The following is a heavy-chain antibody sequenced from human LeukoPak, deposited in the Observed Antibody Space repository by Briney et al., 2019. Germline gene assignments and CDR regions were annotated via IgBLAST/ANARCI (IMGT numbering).Heavy chain of an antibody. Sequence: GGSLRLSCAASGFTFSSYSMNWVRQAPGKGLEWVSAISGSGGSTYYADSVKGRFTISRDNSKNTLYLQMNSLRAEDTAVYYCAKSQLLWFGELLSAFDIWGQGTMVTVSS. D-gene: IGHD3-10*01. CDR1: GFTFSSYS. V-gene: IGHV3-23*01. CDR3: AKSQLLWFGELLSAFDI. CDR2: ISGSGGST. J-gene: IGHJ3*02.